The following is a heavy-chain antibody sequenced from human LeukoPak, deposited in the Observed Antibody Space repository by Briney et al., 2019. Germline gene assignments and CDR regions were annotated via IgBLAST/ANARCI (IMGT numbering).Heavy chain of an antibody. Sequence: SETLSLTCTVSGGSISSSSYYWGWVRQPPGKGLEWIGSIYYSGSTYYNPSLKSRVTISVDTSKNQFSLKLSSVTAADTAVYYCARERSPVRGDAFDIWGQGTMVTVSS. D-gene: IGHD3-16*01. CDR2: IYYSGST. V-gene: IGHV4-39*07. CDR1: GGSISSSSYY. CDR3: ARERSPVRGDAFDI. J-gene: IGHJ3*02.